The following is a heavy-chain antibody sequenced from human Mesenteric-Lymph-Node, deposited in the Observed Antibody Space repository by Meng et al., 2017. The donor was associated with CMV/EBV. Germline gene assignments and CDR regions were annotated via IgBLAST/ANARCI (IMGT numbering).Heavy chain of an antibody. CDR3: ASPRQGQLEMGMDV. V-gene: IGHV1-69*04. D-gene: IGHD1-1*01. CDR2: IIPSVDIA. J-gene: IGHJ6*02. CDR1: GDTFSTYA. Sequence: SVKVSCKSSGDTFSTYAIIWVRQAPGQGLEWMGRIIPSVDIANYAQSFQGRLIITADKSTGTASMELSGLRSDDTAVYFCASPRQGQLEMGMDVWGQGTTVTVSS.